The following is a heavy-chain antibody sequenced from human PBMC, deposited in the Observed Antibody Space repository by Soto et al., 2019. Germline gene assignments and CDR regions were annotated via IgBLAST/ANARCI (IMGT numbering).Heavy chain of an antibody. CDR3: AKGSWGGSGSDNRSYTINY. J-gene: IGHJ4*02. V-gene: IGHV1-8*01. CDR1: GDTFTSYD. CDR2: MNPDIGNT. Sequence: GASVKVSCKASGDTFTSYDTNWVRQAAGQGLEWMGWMNPDIGNTSFAQKFQGRVTMTSNTSMNTAYMELSSLTYEDTAVYFCAKGSWGGSGSDNRSYTINYWGQGTLVTVSS. D-gene: IGHD2-15*01.